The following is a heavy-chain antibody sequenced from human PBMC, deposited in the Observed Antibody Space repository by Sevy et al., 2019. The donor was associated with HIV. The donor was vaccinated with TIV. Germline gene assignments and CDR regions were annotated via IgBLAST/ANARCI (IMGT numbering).Heavy chain of an antibody. Sequence: GRSLRLSCAASGFTGFTFGDLYMSWIRQAPGKGLEWVSYISSSGSSMYYADSVKGRFTISRDNAKNSLYLQMNSLRAEDTAFYYCATYIYDSSGLDYWGQGTLVTVSS. CDR1: GFTGFTFGDLY. CDR2: ISSSGSSM. J-gene: IGHJ4*02. V-gene: IGHV3-11*01. D-gene: IGHD3-22*01. CDR3: ATYIYDSSGLDY.